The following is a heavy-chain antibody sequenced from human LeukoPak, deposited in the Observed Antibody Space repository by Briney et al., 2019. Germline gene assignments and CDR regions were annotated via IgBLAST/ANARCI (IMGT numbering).Heavy chain of an antibody. V-gene: IGHV1-18*01. J-gene: IGHJ4*02. CDR1: GYTFTSYG. Sequence: ASVKVSCKASGYTFTSYGISWVRQAPGQGLEWMGWISAYNGNTNYAQKLQGRVTMTTDTSTSTAYMELRSLRSDDTAVYYCARTLYIASAPGGFDYWGQGTLVTVSS. CDR3: ARTLYIASAPGGFDY. D-gene: IGHD3-16*01. CDR2: ISAYNGNT.